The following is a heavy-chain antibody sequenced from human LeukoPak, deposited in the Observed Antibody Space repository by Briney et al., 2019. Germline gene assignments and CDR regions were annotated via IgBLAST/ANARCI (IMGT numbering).Heavy chain of an antibody. CDR1: GGSISSSSYY. Sequence: PSETLSLTCTVSGGSISSSSYYWGWIRQPPGKGLEWIGSIYYSGSTYYNPSLKSRVTISVDTSKNQFSLKLSSVTAADTAVYYCARRWTKDCSSTSCWGYFQHWGQGTLVTVSS. CDR3: ARRWTKDCSSTSCWGYFQH. D-gene: IGHD2-2*01. CDR2: IYYSGST. J-gene: IGHJ1*01. V-gene: IGHV4-39*01.